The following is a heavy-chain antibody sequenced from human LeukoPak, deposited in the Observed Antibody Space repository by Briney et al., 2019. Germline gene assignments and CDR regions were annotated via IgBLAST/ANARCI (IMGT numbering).Heavy chain of an antibody. CDR3: ARGPGDDCWGGFDC. V-gene: IGHV3-7*05. J-gene: IGHJ4*02. CDR2: IKQDGSQE. CDR1: AFTFSGYW. Sequence: PGGSLRLSCTASAFTFSGYWMTWVRQAPGKGLEWVANIKQDGSQEEYVDSVKGRFTISRDNAMDLLHLQMNSLRAEDTAIYYCARGPGDDCWGGFDCWGQGTLVTVSS. D-gene: IGHD3-16*01.